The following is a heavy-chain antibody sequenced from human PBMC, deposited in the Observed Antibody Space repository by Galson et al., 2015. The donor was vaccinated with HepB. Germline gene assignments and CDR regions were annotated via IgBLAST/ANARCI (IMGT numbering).Heavy chain of an antibody. CDR3: ARDLGGGGSGTYGD. J-gene: IGHJ4*02. D-gene: IGHD3-10*01. CDR2: ITTNGAT. Sequence: SLRLSCAASGFTSGFTLSNYDMTWVRQAPGKGLEWVSGITTNGATYYADSVKGRFIISRDNSKNTLSLQMNSLRAEDTAVYYCARDLGGGGSGTYGDWGQGTLVTVSS. CDR1: GFTSGFTLSNYD. V-gene: IGHV3-23*01.